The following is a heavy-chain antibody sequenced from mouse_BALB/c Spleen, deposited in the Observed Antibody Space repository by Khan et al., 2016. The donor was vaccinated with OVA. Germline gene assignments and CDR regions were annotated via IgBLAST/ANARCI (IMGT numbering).Heavy chain of an antibody. CDR3: ARTARIKY. CDR1: GYSITSGYG. V-gene: IGHV3-1*02. J-gene: IGHJ2*01. Sequence: EVQLVESGPGLVKPSQSLSLTCTVTGYSITSGYGWNWIRQFPGNKLEWMGYIRNSGSTTYNPSLKSRISITRDTSKNQFFLQLNSVTTEDTATYDCARTARIKYWGQGTTLTVSS. CDR2: IRNSGST. D-gene: IGHD1-2*01.